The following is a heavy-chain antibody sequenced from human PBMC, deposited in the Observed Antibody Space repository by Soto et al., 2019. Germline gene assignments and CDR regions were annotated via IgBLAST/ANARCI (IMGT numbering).Heavy chain of an antibody. V-gene: IGHV3-49*03. Sequence: GGSLRLSCTASGFTFGDYAMNWFRQAPGKGLEWIGFIKSRAYGGTTEYAASVKGRFTISRDDSKSIAYLQMNSLKTEDTAVYYCADSSGYIDAFDIWGQGTMVTVSS. CDR2: IKSRAYGGTT. D-gene: IGHD3-22*01. J-gene: IGHJ3*02. CDR3: ADSSGYIDAFDI. CDR1: GFTFGDYA.